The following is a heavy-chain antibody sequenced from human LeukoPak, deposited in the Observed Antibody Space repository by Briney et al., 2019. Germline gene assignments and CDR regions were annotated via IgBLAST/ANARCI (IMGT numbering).Heavy chain of an antibody. V-gene: IGHV1-69*05. J-gene: IGHJ4*02. CDR3: ASGRFLANDY. Sequence: SVKVSCKXSGGTFSSYAISWVRQAPGQGLEWMGGIIPIFGTANYAQKFQGRVTITTDESTSTAYMELSSLRSEDTAVYYCASGRFLANDYWGQGTLVTVSS. D-gene: IGHD3-3*01. CDR2: IIPIFGTA. CDR1: GGTFSSYA.